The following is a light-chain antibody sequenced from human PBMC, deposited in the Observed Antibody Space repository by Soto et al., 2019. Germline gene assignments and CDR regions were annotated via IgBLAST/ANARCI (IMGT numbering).Light chain of an antibody. J-gene: IGLJ1*01. Sequence: QSVLTQPASVSGSPGQSITISCTGTSCDVGTYDYVSWHQQHPGKAPKLIIYDVNNRPSGVSSRFSGSKSGNTASLTISGLQAEDEADYYCCSFSTSGTHVFGTGTKVTVL. V-gene: IGLV2-14*01. CDR1: SCDVGTYDY. CDR2: DVN. CDR3: CSFSTSGTHV.